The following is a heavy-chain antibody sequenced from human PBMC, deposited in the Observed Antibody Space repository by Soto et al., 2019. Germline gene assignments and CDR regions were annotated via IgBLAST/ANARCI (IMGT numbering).Heavy chain of an antibody. CDR2: IKSKRGGGTT. J-gene: IGHJ3*01. CDR3: TTDRPFTGGGVIAT. Sequence: EVQLVESGGGLVKPGGSLRLSCAASGLTFSNLWMTWVRQAPGKAPEWVGRIKSKRGGGTTDYAAPVNGRYTISRDDSKRTVYLQMNSLKIEDTAVYYCTTDRPFTGGGVIATWGQGTMVTVSS. D-gene: IGHD3-16*01. CDR1: GLTFSNLW. V-gene: IGHV3-15*01.